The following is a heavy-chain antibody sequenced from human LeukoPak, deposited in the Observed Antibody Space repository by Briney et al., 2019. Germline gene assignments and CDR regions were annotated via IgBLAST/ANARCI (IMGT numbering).Heavy chain of an antibody. V-gene: IGHV4-59*12. J-gene: IGHJ6*03. CDR1: GDSISSDY. CDR2: IYYSGST. D-gene: IGHD6-19*01. Sequence: SETLSLTCNVSGDSISSDYWSWIRQPPGKGLEWIGHIYYSGSTNYNPSLKSRVTISVDTSKNQFSLKLSSVTAADTAVYYCARRTWLVLYYYYYYMDVWGKGTTVTVSS. CDR3: ARRTWLVLYYYYYYMDV.